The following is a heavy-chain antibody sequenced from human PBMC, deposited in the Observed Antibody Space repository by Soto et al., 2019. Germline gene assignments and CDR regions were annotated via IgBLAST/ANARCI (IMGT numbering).Heavy chain of an antibody. J-gene: IGHJ4*02. Sequence: QVHLVQSGAEVKKPGASVKVSCKGSGYAFTTYGITWVRQAPGQGLEWMGWISAHNGNTNYARKLQGRVTVTRATSTSTAYMELRRLKSDDTAVYYCARGRYGDYWGQGALVTVSS. CDR3: ARGRYGDY. V-gene: IGHV1-18*01. D-gene: IGHD1-1*01. CDR2: ISAHNGNT. CDR1: GYAFTTYG.